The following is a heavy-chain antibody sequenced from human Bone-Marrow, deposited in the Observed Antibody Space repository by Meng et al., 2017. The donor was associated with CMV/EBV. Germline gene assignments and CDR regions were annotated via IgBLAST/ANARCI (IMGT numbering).Heavy chain of an antibody. D-gene: IGHD1-14*01. Sequence: GGSLRLSCAASGFTVSSNYMSWVRQAPGKGLEWVSVIYSGGSTYYADSVKGRFTISRDNSKNTLYLQMNSLRAEDTAVYYCAADSISNEYGMDVWGQGTTVTVSS. CDR1: GFTVSSNY. CDR2: IYSGGST. J-gene: IGHJ6*02. CDR3: AADSISNEYGMDV. V-gene: IGHV3-53*01.